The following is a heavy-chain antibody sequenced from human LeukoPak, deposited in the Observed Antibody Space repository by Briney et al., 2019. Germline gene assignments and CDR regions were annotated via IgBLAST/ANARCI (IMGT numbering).Heavy chain of an antibody. D-gene: IGHD6-19*01. V-gene: IGHV3-30*02. J-gene: IGHJ4*02. Sequence: PGGSLRLSCAASGFTFSSYGMHWVRQAPGKGLEWVAFIRYDGNNKYYADSVKGRFTISRDNSKNTLYLQMNSLRAEDTAVYYCAKNGRKAGTLLPSFDYWGQGTLVTVSS. CDR3: AKNGRKAGTLLPSFDY. CDR1: GFTFSSYG. CDR2: IRYDGNNK.